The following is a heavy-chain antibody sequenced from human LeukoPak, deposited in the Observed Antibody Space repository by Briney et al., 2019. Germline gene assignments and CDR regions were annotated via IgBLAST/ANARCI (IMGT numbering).Heavy chain of an antibody. CDR2: ISPSGDST. Sequence: GGSLRLSCAASGFSFTSYAMNWVRQAPGKGLEWVSVISPSGDSTYYADSVKGRFTLSRDNSKNTLYLQVNSLSAEDTAVYYCAKSIVSGFTAGLSDYWGQGTLVSVS. J-gene: IGHJ4*02. V-gene: IGHV3-23*01. D-gene: IGHD3-22*01. CDR3: AKSIVSGFTAGLSDY. CDR1: GFSFTSYA.